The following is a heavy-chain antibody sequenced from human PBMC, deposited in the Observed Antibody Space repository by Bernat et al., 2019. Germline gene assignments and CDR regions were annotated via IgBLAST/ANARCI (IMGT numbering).Heavy chain of an antibody. Sequence: EVQLVESGGGLVQPGGSLRLSCVASGFTFSNYAMSWVRQAPGKGLEWVSAISTSGHSTFYADSVKGRFPMSRDNSKNMVFLQMITPRAEDTAVYYCAKEVELELRAFDVWGHGTMVTVSS. CDR1: GFTFSNYA. CDR3: AKEVELELRAFDV. J-gene: IGHJ3*01. CDR2: ISTSGHST. V-gene: IGHV3-23*04. D-gene: IGHD1-7*01.